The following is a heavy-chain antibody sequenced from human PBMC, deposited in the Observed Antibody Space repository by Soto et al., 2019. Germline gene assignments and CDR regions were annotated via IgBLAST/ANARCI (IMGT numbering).Heavy chain of an antibody. CDR2: IYYSGST. J-gene: IGHJ4*02. V-gene: IGHV4-39*01. D-gene: IGHD6-19*01. CDR1: GGSISSSSYY. CDR3: ARSKRGSSGWYLGARRPSEGGQIDY. Sequence: QLQLQESGPGLVKPSETLSLTCTVSGGSISSSSYYWGWIRQPPGKGLEWIGSIYYSGSTYYNPSLKSRVTISVDTSKNQFSLKLSSVTAADTAVYYCARSKRGSSGWYLGARRPSEGGQIDYWGQGTLVTVSS.